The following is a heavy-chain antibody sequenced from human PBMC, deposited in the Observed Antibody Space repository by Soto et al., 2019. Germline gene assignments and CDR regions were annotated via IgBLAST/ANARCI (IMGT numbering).Heavy chain of an antibody. D-gene: IGHD3-9*01. CDR2: IIPIFGTA. CDR1: GGTFSSYG. V-gene: IGHV1-69*12. CDR3: AIQGLTNYYFFGMDV. Sequence: QVQLVQSGAEVKKPGSSVKVSCKASGGTFSSYGISWVRQAPGQGLEWMGGIIPIFGTADYTQKFQGRVTIIAAESTITTYMELNSLRSEDTALYYCAIQGLTNYYFFGMDVWGQGTTVTVSS. J-gene: IGHJ6*02.